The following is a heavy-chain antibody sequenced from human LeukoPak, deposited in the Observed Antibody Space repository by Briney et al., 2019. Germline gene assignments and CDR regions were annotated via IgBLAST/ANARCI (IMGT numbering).Heavy chain of an antibody. Sequence: GGSLRLSCAASGFTFSDYYMSWIRQAPGKGLEWVSYISSSSSYTNYADSVKGRFTISRDTAKSSLYLQMNSLRAEDTAVYYCARDLMVRGVPYYFDYWGQGTLVTVSS. CDR1: GFTFSDYY. V-gene: IGHV3-11*06. CDR3: ARDLMVRGVPYYFDY. CDR2: ISSSSSYT. D-gene: IGHD3-10*01. J-gene: IGHJ4*02.